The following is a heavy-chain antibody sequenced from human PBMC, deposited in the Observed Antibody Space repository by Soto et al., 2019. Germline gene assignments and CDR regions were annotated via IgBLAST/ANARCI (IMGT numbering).Heavy chain of an antibody. CDR3: AAVTRNYDILTGYYGMDV. CDR2: IVVGSGNT. V-gene: IGHV1-58*01. Sequence: QMQLVQSGPEVKKPGTSVKVSCKASGFTFTSSAVQWVRQARGQRLEWIGWIVVGSGNTNYAQKFQERVTITRDMSTSTAYMELSSLRSEDTAVYYCAAVTRNYDILTGYYGMDVWGQGTTVTVSS. J-gene: IGHJ6*02. D-gene: IGHD3-9*01. CDR1: GFTFTSSA.